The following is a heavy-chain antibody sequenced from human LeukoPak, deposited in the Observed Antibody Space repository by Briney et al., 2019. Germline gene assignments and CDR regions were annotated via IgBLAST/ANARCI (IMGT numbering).Heavy chain of an antibody. CDR1: GFTFSSYA. V-gene: IGHV3-23*01. CDR3: AKDIAIGSGFSDY. Sequence: GGSLRLSCAAAGFTFSSYAMSWVRQAPGKWLEWVSAISGSGGSTYYADSVKGRFTISRDNSKNTLYLQMNSLRAEDTAVYYCAKDIAIGSGFSDYWGQGTLVTVSS. J-gene: IGHJ4*02. CDR2: ISGSGGST. D-gene: IGHD6-19*01.